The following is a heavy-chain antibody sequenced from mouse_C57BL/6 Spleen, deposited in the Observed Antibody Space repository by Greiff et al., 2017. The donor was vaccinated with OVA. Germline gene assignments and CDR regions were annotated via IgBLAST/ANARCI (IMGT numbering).Heavy chain of an antibody. CDR3: ARYYYGSSLIPYYFDY. CDR2: INPSSGYT. V-gene: IGHV1-7*01. Sequence: QVQLQQSGADLAKPGASVKLSCKASGYTFTSYWMHWVKQRPGQGLEWIGYINPSSGYTKYNQKFKDKATLTADKSSSTAYMQLSSLTYEDSAVYYCARYYYGSSLIPYYFDYWGQGTTLTVSS. J-gene: IGHJ2*01. D-gene: IGHD1-1*01. CDR1: GYTFTSYW.